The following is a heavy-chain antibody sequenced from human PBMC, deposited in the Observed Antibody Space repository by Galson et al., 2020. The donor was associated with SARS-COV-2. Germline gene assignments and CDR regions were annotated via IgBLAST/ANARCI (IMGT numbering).Heavy chain of an antibody. Sequence: GGSLRLSCAASGFTFDDYAMHWVRQAPGKGLEWVSGISWNSGSIGYADSVKGRFTISRDNAKNSLYLQMNSLRAEDTALYYCAKLPDDKGRFDYWGQGTLVTVSS. V-gene: IGHV3-9*01. CDR3: AKLPDDKGRFDY. J-gene: IGHJ4*02. D-gene: IGHD3-9*01. CDR2: ISWNSGSI. CDR1: GFTFDDYA.